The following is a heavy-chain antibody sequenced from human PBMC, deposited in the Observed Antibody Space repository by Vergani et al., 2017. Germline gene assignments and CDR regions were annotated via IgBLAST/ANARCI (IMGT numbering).Heavy chain of an antibody. CDR1: GFIFSNYW. V-gene: IGHV3-7*04. CDR2: IKQDGSET. J-gene: IGHJ4*02. D-gene: IGHD4-17*01. Sequence: EVQLVESGGGLVHPGDSLRLSCAGSGFIFSNYWLTWVRQAPGKGLEWVASIKQDGSETRYVDSVRGRFTTSRDNAKKSVSLQMTGLRAEDTAVYYCARVNYGDSGPCLAYWGPGTLVTVSS. CDR3: ARVNYGDSGPCLAY.